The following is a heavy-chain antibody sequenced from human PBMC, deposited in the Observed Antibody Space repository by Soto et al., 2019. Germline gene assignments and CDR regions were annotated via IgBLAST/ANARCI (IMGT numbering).Heavy chain of an antibody. J-gene: IGHJ4*02. V-gene: IGHV1-3*01. CDR3: ARGARLVVPAAYYDY. CDR1: GYTFTSSA. Sequence: ASVKVSCKASGYTFTSSAMHWVRQAPGQRLEWMGWINAGHGNTKYSQKFQGRGTITRDTSASTAYMELSSLRSEDTAVYYCARGARLVVPAAYYDYWGQGTLVTVSS. CDR2: INAGHGNT. D-gene: IGHD2-2*01.